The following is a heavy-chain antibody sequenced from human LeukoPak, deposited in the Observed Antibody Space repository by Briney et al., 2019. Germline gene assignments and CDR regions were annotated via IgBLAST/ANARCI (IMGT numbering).Heavy chain of an antibody. D-gene: IGHD3-16*02. CDR3: ASQGRIMITFGGVIV. CDR2: ISGSGGST. CDR1: GFTFSSYA. J-gene: IGHJ4*02. Sequence: GGSLRLSCAASGFTFSSYAMSWVRQAPGKGLEWVSAISGSGGSTYYADSVKGRFTISRDNSKNTLYLQMNSLRAEDTAVYYCASQGRIMITFGGVIVWGQGTLVTVSS. V-gene: IGHV3-23*01.